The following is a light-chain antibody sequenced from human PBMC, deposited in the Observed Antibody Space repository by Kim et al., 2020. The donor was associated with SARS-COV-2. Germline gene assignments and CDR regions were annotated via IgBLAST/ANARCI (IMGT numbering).Light chain of an antibody. V-gene: IGKV1-5*03. CDR1: QSISGW. J-gene: IGKJ1*01. CDR2: EAS. Sequence: ASVGDRVTITCRASQSISGWLALHQQKPGKAPKVLIYEASSLESGVSSRFTGSGSGTEFTLTISSLQPDDFATYYCQQYNTYSWTFGQGTKVDI. CDR3: QQYNTYSWT.